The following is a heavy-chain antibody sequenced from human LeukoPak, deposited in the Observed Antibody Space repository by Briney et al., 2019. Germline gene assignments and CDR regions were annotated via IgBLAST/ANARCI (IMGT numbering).Heavy chain of an antibody. CDR3: AREVVVVAATLFDY. J-gene: IGHJ4*02. V-gene: IGHV4-4*07. Sequence: SETLSLTCTVSGGSISSYYWSWIRQPAGKGLEWIGRIYTSGSTNYNPSLKSRVTMSVDTSKNQFSLKLSSVTAADTAVYYCAREVVVVAATLFDYWGQGTLVTVSS. CDR1: GGSISSYY. CDR2: IYTSGST. D-gene: IGHD2-15*01.